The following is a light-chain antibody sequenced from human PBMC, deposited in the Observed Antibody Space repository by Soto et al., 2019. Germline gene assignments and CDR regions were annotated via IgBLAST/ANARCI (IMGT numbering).Light chain of an antibody. CDR3: QQYNRYYT. J-gene: IGKJ2*01. CDR2: KAS. V-gene: IGKV1-5*03. CDR1: QSISSW. Sequence: DIQMTQSPSTLSASVGDRVTITCRASQSISSWLAWYQQKPGKAPKLLIYKASSLEVGVPSRFSGSGSGTEFTLTISSLQHDDFATYYCQQYNRYYTFGQGTKLEIK.